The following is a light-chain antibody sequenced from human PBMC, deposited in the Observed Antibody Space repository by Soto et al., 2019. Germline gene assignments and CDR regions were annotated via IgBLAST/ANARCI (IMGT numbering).Light chain of an antibody. CDR3: QNYNSYSEA. Sequence: DIQMTQSPSTLSGSVGDRVTITCRASQTISSWLAWYQQKPGKAPKLLIYKASTLKSGVPSRVSGSGSGTEFTLTISSLQPDDFATYYCQNYNSYSEAFGQGTKVELK. V-gene: IGKV1-5*03. CDR1: QTISSW. J-gene: IGKJ1*01. CDR2: KAS.